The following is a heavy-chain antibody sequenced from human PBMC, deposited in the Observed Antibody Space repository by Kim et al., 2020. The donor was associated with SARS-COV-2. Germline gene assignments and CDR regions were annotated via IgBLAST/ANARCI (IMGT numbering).Heavy chain of an antibody. V-gene: IGHV1-46*01. Sequence: ASVKVSCKASGYTFTSYYMHWVRQAPGQGLEWMGIINPSGGSTSYAQKFQGRVTMTRDTSTSTVYMELSSLRSEDTAVYYCARGSSIAAAGTSRNYYYGMDVWGQGTTVTVSS. CDR1: GYTFTSYY. CDR2: INPSGGST. CDR3: ARGSSIAAAGTSRNYYYGMDV. J-gene: IGHJ6*02. D-gene: IGHD6-13*01.